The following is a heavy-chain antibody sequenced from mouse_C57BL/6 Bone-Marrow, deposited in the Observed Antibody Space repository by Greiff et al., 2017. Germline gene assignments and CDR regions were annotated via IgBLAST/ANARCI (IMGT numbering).Heavy chain of an antibody. V-gene: IGHV5-4*03. D-gene: IGHD1-1*01. J-gene: IGHJ1*03. CDR1: GFTFSSYA. Sequence: DVKLVESGGGLVKPGGSLKLSCAASGFTFSSYAMSWVRQTPEKRLEWVATISDGGSYTYYPDNVKGRFTISRDNAKNNLYLQMSHLKSEDTAMYNCARGHYYGSSHWYFDVWGTGTTVTVSS. CDR3: ARGHYYGSSHWYFDV. CDR2: ISDGGSYT.